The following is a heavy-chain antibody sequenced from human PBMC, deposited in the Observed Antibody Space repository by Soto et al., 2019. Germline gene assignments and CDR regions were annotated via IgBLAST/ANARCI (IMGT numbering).Heavy chain of an antibody. CDR1: GGSFSGYY. CDR2: INHSGST. V-gene: IGHV4-34*01. D-gene: IGHD1-1*01. CDR3: AKEEPCSLNCARGGHLSY. Sequence: PSETLSLTCAVYGGSFSGYYWSWIRQPPGKGLEWIGEINHSGSTNYNPSLKGRVTISVDTSKNQFSLKLSSVTAADTAVYYCAKEEPCSLNCARGGHLSYWGLGTLVTSPQ. J-gene: IGHJ4*02.